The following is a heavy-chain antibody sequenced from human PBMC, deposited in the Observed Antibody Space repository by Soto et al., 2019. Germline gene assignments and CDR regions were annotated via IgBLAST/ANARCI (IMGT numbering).Heavy chain of an antibody. CDR2: IIAYFDKT. CDR1: GYTFTSYG. Sequence: ASVKVSCKASGYTFTSYGISWVRQAPGQGLEWMGWIIAYFDKTNYAQKFQGRVTITADESTSTAYMELSSLRSEDTAVYYCARHDCISTSCYYYYYYSMDVWGQGTTVTVSS. J-gene: IGHJ6*02. V-gene: IGHV1-18*01. CDR3: ARHDCISTSCYYYYYYSMDV. D-gene: IGHD2-2*01.